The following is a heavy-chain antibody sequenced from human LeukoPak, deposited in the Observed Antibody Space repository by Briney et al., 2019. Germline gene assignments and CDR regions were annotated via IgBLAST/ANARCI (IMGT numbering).Heavy chain of an antibody. V-gene: IGHV4-30-2*01. CDR2: IYHSGST. Sequence: SQTLSLTCAVSGGSISSGGYSWSWIRQPPGKGLEWIGYIYHSGSTYYNPSLKSRVTISVGRSKNQFSLKLSSVTAADTAVYYCARGWDDSGYDSHLDYWGQGTLVTVSS. CDR3: ARGWDDSGYDSHLDY. J-gene: IGHJ4*02. D-gene: IGHD5-12*01. CDR1: GGSISSGGYS.